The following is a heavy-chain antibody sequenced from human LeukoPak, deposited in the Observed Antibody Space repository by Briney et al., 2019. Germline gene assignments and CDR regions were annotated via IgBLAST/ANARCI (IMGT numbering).Heavy chain of an antibody. CDR3: ARGKAAAGWANDAFDI. J-gene: IGHJ3*02. CDR2: ISSSSSDI. V-gene: IGHV3-21*01. Sequence: GGSLRLSCAASGFTFSSYSMNWVRQAPGKGLEWVSSISSSSSDIYYADSVKGRFTISRDNAKNSLYLQMNSLRAEDTAVYYCARGKAAAGWANDAFDIWGQGTMVTVS. D-gene: IGHD6-13*01. CDR1: GFTFSSYS.